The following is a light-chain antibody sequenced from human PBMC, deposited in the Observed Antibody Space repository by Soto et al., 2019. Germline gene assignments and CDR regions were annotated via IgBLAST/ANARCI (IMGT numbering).Light chain of an antibody. Sequence: EIVLTQSPGTLSLSPGERDTLSCRASQSVSSSYLAWYQHKPGQAPRLLIYGASSRATGIPDRFSGSGSGTDFPLTISRLEPEDFAVYYCQLYVSSPHTFGQGTKREIK. CDR2: GAS. CDR1: QSVSSSY. J-gene: IGKJ2*01. CDR3: QLYVSSPHT. V-gene: IGKV3-20*01.